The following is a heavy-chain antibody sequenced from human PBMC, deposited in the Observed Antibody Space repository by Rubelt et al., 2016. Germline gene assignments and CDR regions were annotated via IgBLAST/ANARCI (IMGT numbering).Heavy chain of an antibody. CDR1: SFRFYDFG. J-gene: IGHJ6*02. CDR2: VWFDGKTR. CDR3: VRDATAGVWNGMEV. Sequence: VQLLESGGGLVQPGGSLRLSCAASSFRFYDFGMHWVRQAPGKGLEWVANVWFDGKTRYYADSVKGRFTISRDNAKNTVYLQMNSLRAEDTAVYYCVRDATAGVWNGMEVWGQGTTVTVFS. D-gene: IGHD1-1*01. V-gene: IGHV3-33*01.